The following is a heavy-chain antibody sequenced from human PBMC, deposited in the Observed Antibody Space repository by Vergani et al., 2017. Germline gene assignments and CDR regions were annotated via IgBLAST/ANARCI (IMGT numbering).Heavy chain of an antibody. J-gene: IGHJ4*02. Sequence: EVQLVQSGAEVKTPGESLKISCKGSGYSFTSYWIGWVRQVPGKGMEWMGIIYPGDSDTRYSPSFQGLVHISADKSISTAYLQWSSRKASDTAMYYCARQIPGIAVAGNYYWGQGTLVTVSS. CDR2: IYPGDSDT. CDR1: GYSFTSYW. V-gene: IGHV5-51*01. D-gene: IGHD6-19*01. CDR3: ARQIPGIAVAGNYY.